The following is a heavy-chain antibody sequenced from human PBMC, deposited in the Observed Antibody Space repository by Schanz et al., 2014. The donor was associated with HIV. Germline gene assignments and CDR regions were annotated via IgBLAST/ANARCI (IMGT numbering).Heavy chain of an antibody. D-gene: IGHD2-8*01. CDR2: VRSDGNSM. V-gene: IGHV3-48*02. CDR3: AREPLPGNGLYFDY. J-gene: IGHJ4*02. Sequence: EVQLLESGGGVVQPGRSLRLSCVASGFPFSSYSMNWVRQAPGKGLEWVSYVRSDGNSMKYADSVKGRFTISRDNGKNSLYLQMASLRDDDTAVYYCAREPLPGNGLYFDYWGQGALVTVSS. CDR1: GFPFSSYS.